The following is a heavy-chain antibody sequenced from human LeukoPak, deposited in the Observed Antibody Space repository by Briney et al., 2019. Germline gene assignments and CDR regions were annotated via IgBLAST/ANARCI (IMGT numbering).Heavy chain of an antibody. D-gene: IGHD6-13*01. V-gene: IGHV3-23*01. CDR1: GFTFSSFA. Sequence: GGSLRLSCAASGFTFSSFAMSWVRGAPGKGLEWVSAIGSSGGSAYYADSVKGRFTISRDNSKNTLYLQMNSLRAEDTAIYYCAKDLRGSNWYPFDYRGQGTLVTVSS. CDR3: AKDLRGSNWYPFDY. J-gene: IGHJ4*02. CDR2: IGSSGGSA.